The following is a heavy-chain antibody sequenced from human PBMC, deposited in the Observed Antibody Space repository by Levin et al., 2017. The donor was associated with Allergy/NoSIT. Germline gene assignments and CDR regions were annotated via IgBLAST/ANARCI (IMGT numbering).Heavy chain of an antibody. V-gene: IGHV3-21*01. D-gene: IGHD6-6*01. CDR2: ISSSSSSI. CDR1: GFTFSTYT. CDR3: AREYSSSSGKTFDY. J-gene: IGHJ4*02. Sequence: SCAASGFTFSTYTMNWVRQAPGKGLEWVSSISSSSSSIYYADSVKGRFSISRDNAKSSLYLQMNNLRAEDAAVYYCAREYSSSSGKTFDYWGQGTLVTVSS.